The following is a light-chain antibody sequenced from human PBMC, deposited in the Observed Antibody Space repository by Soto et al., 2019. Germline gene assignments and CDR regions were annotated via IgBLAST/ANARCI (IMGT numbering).Light chain of an antibody. V-gene: IGKV3-15*01. Sequence: EIVMTQSPATLSVSPGERATLSCRASQSVSSNLAWYQQKPGQAPRLLIYSASTRATGIPARFSGSGSGTEFTLIISSLQSEDFAVYYCQQHNNWPYTFGQGTKLEIK. CDR2: SAS. J-gene: IGKJ2*01. CDR3: QQHNNWPYT. CDR1: QSVSSN.